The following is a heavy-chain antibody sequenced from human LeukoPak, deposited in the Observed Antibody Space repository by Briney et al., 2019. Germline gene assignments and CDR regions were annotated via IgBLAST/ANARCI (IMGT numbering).Heavy chain of an antibody. D-gene: IGHD3-3*01. J-gene: IGHJ6*02. CDR1: GGSISSYY. CDR2: IYYSGST. V-gene: IGHV4-59*01. Sequence: PSETLSLTCTVSGGSISSYYWSWIRQPPGKGLEWIGYIYYSGSTNYNPSLKSRVTISVDTSKNQFSLKLSSVTAADTAVYYCARATEGNYDFWSGSVYYYGMDVWGQGTTVTVSS. CDR3: ARATEGNYDFWSGSVYYYGMDV.